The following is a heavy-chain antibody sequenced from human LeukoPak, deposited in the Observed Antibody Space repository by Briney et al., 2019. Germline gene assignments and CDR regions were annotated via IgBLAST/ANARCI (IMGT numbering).Heavy chain of an antibody. D-gene: IGHD3-3*01. V-gene: IGHV4-30-2*01. CDR3: ARDGRITIFGGDNAFDI. CDR2: IYHSGST. CDR1: GGSISSGGYY. Sequence: SQTLSLTCTVSGGSISSGGYYWSWIRQPPGKGLEWIGYIYHSGSTYYNPSLKSRVTISVDRSKNQFSLKLSSVTAADTAVYYCARDGRITIFGGDNAFDIWGQGTMVTVSS. J-gene: IGHJ3*02.